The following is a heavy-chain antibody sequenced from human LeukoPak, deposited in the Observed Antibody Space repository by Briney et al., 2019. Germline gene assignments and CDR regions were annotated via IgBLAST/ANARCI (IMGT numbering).Heavy chain of an antibody. CDR2: INHSGST. CDR3: ARPVSESSGWYYNY. V-gene: IGHV4-34*01. J-gene: IGHJ4*02. Sequence: SETLSLTCAVYGGSFSSYYWSWIRQPPGKGLEWIGEINHSGSTNYNPSLKSRVTISVDTSKNQFSLKLSSVTAADTAVYYCARPVSESSGWYYNYWGQGTLVTVSS. CDR1: GGSFSSYY. D-gene: IGHD6-19*01.